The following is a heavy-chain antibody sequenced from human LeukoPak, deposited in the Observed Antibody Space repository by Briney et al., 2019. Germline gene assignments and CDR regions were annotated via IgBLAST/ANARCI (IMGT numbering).Heavy chain of an antibody. V-gene: IGHV4-34*01. D-gene: IGHD6-6*01. CDR1: GGSFSGYY. J-gene: IGHJ4*02. CDR3: ARSPDTAARPLDY. Sequence: PSETLSLTCAVYGGSFSGYYWSWIRQPPGKGLEWIGEINHSGSTNYNPSLKSRVTISVDTSKNQFSLKLSSVTAADTAVYYCARSPDTAARPLDYWGQGTLVTVSS. CDR2: INHSGST.